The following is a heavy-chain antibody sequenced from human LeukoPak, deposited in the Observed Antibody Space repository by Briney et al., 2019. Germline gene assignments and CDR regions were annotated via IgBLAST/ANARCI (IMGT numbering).Heavy chain of an antibody. CDR1: GFTFSSYA. Sequence: SGGSLRLSCAASGFTFSSYAMSWVRQAPGKGLEWVSAISGSGGSTYYADSVKGRFTISRDNSKNTLYLQMNSLRAEDTAVYYCAKDLEGRTTVVTPAGPFDYWGQGTLVTVSS. CDR3: AKDLEGRTTVVTPAGPFDY. J-gene: IGHJ4*02. V-gene: IGHV3-23*01. D-gene: IGHD4-23*01. CDR2: ISGSGGST.